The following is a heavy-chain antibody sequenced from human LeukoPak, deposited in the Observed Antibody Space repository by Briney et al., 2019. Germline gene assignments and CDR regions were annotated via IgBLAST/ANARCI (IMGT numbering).Heavy chain of an antibody. CDR2: INHSGST. CDR1: GGSFSGYY. Sequence: SETLSLTCAVYGGSFSGYYWSWIRQPPGKGLEWIGEINHSGSTNYNPSLKSRVTISVDTSKNQFSLKLSSVTAADTAVYYCARSYEGYFDYWGQGTLVTVSS. J-gene: IGHJ4*02. D-gene: IGHD3-3*01. V-gene: IGHV4-34*01. CDR3: ARSYEGYFDY.